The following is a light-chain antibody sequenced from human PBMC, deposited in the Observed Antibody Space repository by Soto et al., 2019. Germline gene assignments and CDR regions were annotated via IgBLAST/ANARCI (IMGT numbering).Light chain of an antibody. CDR2: HAS. Sequence: DIQMTQSPSTLSASVGGRVAITCRASQSVGTWVAWYQQKPGKAPKLLIYHASNLRGGVPSRFSGGGSGTEFTLTISSVQPDDIATYSCQQYNSYSWTFGQGTKVDIK. V-gene: IGKV1-5*01. CDR3: QQYNSYSWT. CDR1: QSVGTW. J-gene: IGKJ1*01.